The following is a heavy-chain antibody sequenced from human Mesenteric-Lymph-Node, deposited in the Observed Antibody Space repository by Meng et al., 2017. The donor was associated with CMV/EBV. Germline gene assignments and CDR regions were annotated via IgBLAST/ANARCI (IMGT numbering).Heavy chain of an antibody. V-gene: IGHV1-2*02. Sequence: SVTVSCKASGYTFTGYYMHWVRQAPGQGLDWMGWTNPNSGDTNYAQKFQGRVTMTRDTSISTAYMELSRLRSDDTAVYYCAREMLYCSSTTCSLDYWGQGTLVTVSS. J-gene: IGHJ4*02. CDR3: AREMLYCSSTTCSLDY. CDR2: TNPNSGDT. CDR1: GYTFTGYY. D-gene: IGHD2-2*01.